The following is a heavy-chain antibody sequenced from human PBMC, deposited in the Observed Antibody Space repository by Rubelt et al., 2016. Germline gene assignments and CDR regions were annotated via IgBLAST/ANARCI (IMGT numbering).Heavy chain of an antibody. J-gene: IGHJ3*02. CDR2: IYYSGTT. Sequence: QLQLQESGPGLVKPSETLSLTCSVSGGSISSGTSYWGWIRQPPGTALEWIGSIYYSGTTYYNPSLKSRVTISVDTSNNQFSVKLSSVTDAELAFHDCARHPSSSCLMCPDIWGRGTLVTVSS. CDR3: ARHPSSSCLMCPDI. D-gene: IGHD6-19*01. V-gene: IGHV4-39*07. CDR1: GGSISSGTSY.